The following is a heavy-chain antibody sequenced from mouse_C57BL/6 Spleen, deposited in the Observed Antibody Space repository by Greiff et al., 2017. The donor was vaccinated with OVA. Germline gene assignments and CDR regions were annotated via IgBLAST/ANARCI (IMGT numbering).Heavy chain of an antibody. CDR3: ARSFITTVDYYAMDY. CDR2: IYPGDGDT. Sequence: QVQLQQSGPELVKPGASVKISCKASGYAFSSSWCDRGNQSPLKGLEWIGRIYPGDGDTNYNGKFKGKATLTADKSSSTAYMQLSSLTSEDSAVYFCARSFITTVDYYAMDYWGQGTSVTVSS. J-gene: IGHJ4*01. D-gene: IGHD1-1*01. CDR1: GYAFSSSW. V-gene: IGHV1-82*01.